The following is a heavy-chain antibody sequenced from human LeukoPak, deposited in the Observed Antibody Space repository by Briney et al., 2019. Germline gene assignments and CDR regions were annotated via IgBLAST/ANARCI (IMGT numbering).Heavy chain of an antibody. Sequence: PGGSLRLSCAASGFAFSSYWMDWVRQAPGKGLEWVANIKQDGSEENYVDSVKGRFTISRDNAKNSLYLQMHSLRAEDTAVYYCAKVRPYYYYGMDVWGQGTTVTVSS. CDR1: GFAFSSYW. D-gene: IGHD3-16*01. CDR2: IKQDGSEE. V-gene: IGHV3-7*03. J-gene: IGHJ6*02. CDR3: AKVRPYYYYGMDV.